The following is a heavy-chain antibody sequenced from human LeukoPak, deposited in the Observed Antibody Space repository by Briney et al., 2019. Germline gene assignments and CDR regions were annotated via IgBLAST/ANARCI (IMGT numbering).Heavy chain of an antibody. CDR1: GFTFSSYE. D-gene: IGHD4-17*01. CDR3: ASGRGYGENEGWVDY. J-gene: IGHJ4*02. V-gene: IGHV3-48*03. Sequence: GGSLRLSCAASGFTFSSYEMNWVRQAPGKGLEWVSYISSSGSTIYYADSVKGRFTISRDNAKNSLYLQMHSLRAEDTAVYYCASGRGYGENEGWVDYWGQGTLVTVPS. CDR2: ISSSGSTI.